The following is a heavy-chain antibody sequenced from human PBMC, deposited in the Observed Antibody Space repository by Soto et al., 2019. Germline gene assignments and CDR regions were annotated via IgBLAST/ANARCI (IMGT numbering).Heavy chain of an antibody. CDR1: GYTFTGYY. Sequence: ASVKVSCKASGYTFTGYYMHWVRQAPGQGLEWMGWINPNSGGTNYAQKFQGRVTMTRDTSISTAYMELSRLRSDDTAVYYCAREYEGFGARVDYWGEGTMVTVYS. CDR2: INPNSGGT. V-gene: IGHV1-2*02. J-gene: IGHJ4*02. D-gene: IGHD3-10*01. CDR3: AREYEGFGARVDY.